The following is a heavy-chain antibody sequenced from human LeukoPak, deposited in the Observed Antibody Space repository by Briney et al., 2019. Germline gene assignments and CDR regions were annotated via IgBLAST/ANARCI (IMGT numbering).Heavy chain of an antibody. CDR1: GESFSRYY. V-gene: IGHV4-34*01. J-gene: IGHJ5*02. CDR2: INHSGST. D-gene: IGHD6-19*01. Sequence: SETLSLTCAVYGESFSRYYWSWSWIRQPPGKGLEWIGEINHSGSTNYNPSLKSRVTISVDTSKNQFSLKLSSVTAADTAVYYCASRPFCDSSGCRRFDPWGQGTLVTVSS. CDR3: ASRPFCDSSGCRRFDP.